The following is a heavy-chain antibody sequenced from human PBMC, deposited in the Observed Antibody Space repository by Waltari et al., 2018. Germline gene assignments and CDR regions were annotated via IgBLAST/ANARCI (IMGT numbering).Heavy chain of an antibody. CDR3: ATHGAA. Sequence: QVQLQESGPGLVKPSETLSLTCTVSGGSISSYYWSWIRQPPGKGLEWIGYIYTSGSTNYNPSLKSRVTISVDTSKNQFSLKLSSVTAADTAVYYCATHGAAWGQGTLVTVSS. CDR1: GGSISSYY. D-gene: IGHD4-17*01. J-gene: IGHJ5*02. CDR2: IYTSGST. V-gene: IGHV4-4*08.